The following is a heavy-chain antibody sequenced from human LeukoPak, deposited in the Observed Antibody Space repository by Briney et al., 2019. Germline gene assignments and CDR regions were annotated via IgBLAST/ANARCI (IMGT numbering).Heavy chain of an antibody. CDR1: GGSISSGDYY. Sequence: PSETLSLTCTVSGGSISSGDYYWSWIRQPPGKGLEWIAYMYYSGSTYYNSSLKSRVTMSADTSKNQLSLKLNSVTAADTAVYYCARPYYYDSRIDPWGQGILVTVSS. J-gene: IGHJ5*02. CDR2: MYYSGST. V-gene: IGHV4-30-4*01. D-gene: IGHD3-22*01. CDR3: ARPYYYDSRIDP.